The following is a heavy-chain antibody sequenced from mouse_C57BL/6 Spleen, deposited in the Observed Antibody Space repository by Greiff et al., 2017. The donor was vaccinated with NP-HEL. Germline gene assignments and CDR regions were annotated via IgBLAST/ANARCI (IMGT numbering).Heavy chain of an antibody. Sequence: VQLQQSGAELVKPGASVKISCKASGYAFSSYWMNWVKQRPGKGLEWIGQIYPGDGDTNYNGKFKGKATLTADKSSSTAYMQLSSLTSEDSAVYFCARGITTVVATDDWGQGTTLTVSS. CDR1: GYAFSSYW. J-gene: IGHJ2*01. V-gene: IGHV1-80*01. CDR3: ARGITTVVATDD. D-gene: IGHD1-1*01. CDR2: IYPGDGDT.